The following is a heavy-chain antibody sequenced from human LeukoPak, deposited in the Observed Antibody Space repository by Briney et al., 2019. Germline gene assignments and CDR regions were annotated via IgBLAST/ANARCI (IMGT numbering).Heavy chain of an antibody. Sequence: SETLSLTCTVSGGSISGYYWSWLRQPPGKGLEGIGEINHSGSTNYNPSLMIQGTISVDTSKNQFSLKLSSVTAADTAVYYCARARYYYDSSGYYYYYYYMDVWGRGTTVTVSS. CDR2: INHSGST. CDR3: ARARYYYDSSGYYYYYYYMDV. J-gene: IGHJ6*03. D-gene: IGHD3-22*01. V-gene: IGHV4-34*01. CDR1: GGSISGYY.